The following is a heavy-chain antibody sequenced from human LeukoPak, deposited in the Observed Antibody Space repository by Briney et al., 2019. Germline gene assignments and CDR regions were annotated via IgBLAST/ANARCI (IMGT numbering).Heavy chain of an antibody. J-gene: IGHJ4*02. Sequence: SETLSLTCAVYGGSFSGYYWSWIRQPPGKGLEWIGEINHSGSTNYNPSLKSRVTISVDTSKNQFSLKLSSVTAADTAVYYCARDNVLRYLDPEYYFDYWGQGTLVTVSS. CDR1: GGSFSGYY. CDR2: INHSGST. CDR3: ARDNVLRYLDPEYYFDY. V-gene: IGHV4-34*01. D-gene: IGHD3-9*01.